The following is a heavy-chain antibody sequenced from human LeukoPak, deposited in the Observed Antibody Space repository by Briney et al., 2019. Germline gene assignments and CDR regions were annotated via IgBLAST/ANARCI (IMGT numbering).Heavy chain of an antibody. D-gene: IGHD1-1*01. CDR2: IYYSGST. J-gene: IGHJ6*02. CDR1: GGSISSGGYY. CDR3: ARQTGTVNYYYGMDV. V-gene: IGHV4-31*03. Sequence: SETLSLTCTVSGGSISSGGYYWSWIRPHPGKGLEWIGYIYYSGSTYYNPSLKSRVTISVDTSKNQFSLKLSSVTAADTAVYYCARQTGTVNYYYGMDVWGQGTTVTVSS.